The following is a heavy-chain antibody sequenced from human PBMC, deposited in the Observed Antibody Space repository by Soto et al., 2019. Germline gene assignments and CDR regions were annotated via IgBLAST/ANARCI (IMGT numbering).Heavy chain of an antibody. J-gene: IGHJ4*02. D-gene: IGHD3-16*02. Sequence: EVQLAESGGGLVNPGGSLRLSCVASGFPFSYSWMSWVRQAPGKGLEWVARIKSETDGGTTDYAAPVEGRFTISRDDSKNTLTLQKNSLKTEDTAVYYCVTYYCIWGSYRVSWAYWGQGTRVTVSS. CDR1: GFPFSYSW. V-gene: IGHV3-15*01. CDR2: IKSETDGGTT. CDR3: VTYYCIWGSYRVSWAY.